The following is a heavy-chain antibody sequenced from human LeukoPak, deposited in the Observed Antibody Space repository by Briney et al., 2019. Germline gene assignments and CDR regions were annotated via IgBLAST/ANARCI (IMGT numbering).Heavy chain of an antibody. D-gene: IGHD3-3*01. Sequence: GGSLRLSCAASGFTFSNFWMSWVRQAPGKGLEWVSAISGSGGSTYYADSVKGRFTISRDNSKNTLYLQMNSLRAEDTAVYYCANSTIFGHWGQGTLVTVSS. CDR3: ANSTIFGH. V-gene: IGHV3-23*01. J-gene: IGHJ4*02. CDR2: ISGSGGST. CDR1: GFTFSNFW.